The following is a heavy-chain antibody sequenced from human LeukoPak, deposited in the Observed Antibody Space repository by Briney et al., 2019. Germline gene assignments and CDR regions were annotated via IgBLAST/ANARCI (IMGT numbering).Heavy chain of an antibody. CDR1: GFTFSSYG. D-gene: IGHD6-13*01. Sequence: GGSLRLSCAASGFTFSSYGMHWVRQAPGKGLEWVAVIWYDGSNKYYADSVKGRFTISRDNSKNTLYLQMNSLRAEDTAVYYCARDSGGIAAAGKRYFQHWGQGTLVTVSS. CDR3: ARDSGGIAAAGKRYFQH. J-gene: IGHJ1*01. CDR2: IWYDGSNK. V-gene: IGHV3-33*01.